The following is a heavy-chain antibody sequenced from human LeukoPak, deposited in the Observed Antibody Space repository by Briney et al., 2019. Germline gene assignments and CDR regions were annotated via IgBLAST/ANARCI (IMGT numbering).Heavy chain of an antibody. Sequence: PSGTLSLTCAVSGGSISSSNWWSWVRQPPGKGLEWIGEIYHSGSTNYNPSLKSRVTMSVDTSKNQFSLKLSSVTAADTAVYYCARGRQWLVHNFDYWGQGTLVTVSS. D-gene: IGHD6-19*01. CDR3: ARGRQWLVHNFDY. CDR2: IYHSGST. CDR1: GGSISSSNW. J-gene: IGHJ4*02. V-gene: IGHV4-4*02.